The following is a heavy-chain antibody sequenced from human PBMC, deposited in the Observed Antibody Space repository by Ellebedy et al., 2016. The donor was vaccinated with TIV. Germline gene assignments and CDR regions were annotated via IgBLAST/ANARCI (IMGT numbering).Heavy chain of an antibody. CDR1: GFSFRSYW. CDR3: ATDGSYGDYLSPTHAFEI. D-gene: IGHD3-16*01. Sequence: GESLKISCVASGFSFRSYWTSWVRQAPGKGLEWVANINEDGTKKHYVDSVRGRFTISRDNAKRTLDLQMNSLRAEDTAIYYCATDGSYGDYLSPTHAFEIWGQGTLVTVSP. CDR2: INEDGTKK. V-gene: IGHV3-7*01. J-gene: IGHJ3*02.